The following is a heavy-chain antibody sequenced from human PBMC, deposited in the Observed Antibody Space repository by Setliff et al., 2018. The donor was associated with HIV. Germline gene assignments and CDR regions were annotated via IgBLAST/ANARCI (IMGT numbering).Heavy chain of an antibody. Sequence: PSETLSLTCTVSGGSISNYYWSWIRRPPGKGLEWIASIQYSDSSHYNPSLQSRVTISVDTSTKQFSLYLSSVNETDTAVYYCARSGYTSGFYWVFGAFGVWGQGKMVTVSS. V-gene: IGHV4-59*01. D-gene: IGHD3-22*01. J-gene: IGHJ3*01. CDR3: ARSGYTSGFYWVFGAFGV. CDR2: IQYSDSS. CDR1: GGSISNYY.